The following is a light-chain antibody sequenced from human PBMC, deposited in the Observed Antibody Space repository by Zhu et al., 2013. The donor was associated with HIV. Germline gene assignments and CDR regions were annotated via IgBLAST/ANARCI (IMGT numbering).Light chain of an antibody. J-gene: IGKJ3*01. V-gene: IGKV1-16*01. CDR1: QGISSY. CDR2: AAS. CDR3: QQYNSYPFT. Sequence: DIQMTQSPSSLSASVGDRVTLTCRASQGISSYLAWYQQKAGKAPESLIYAASNLQNGVPSRFSGSGSGTGFTLTITSLQPEDFATYYCQQYNSYPFTFGPGTRVDLK.